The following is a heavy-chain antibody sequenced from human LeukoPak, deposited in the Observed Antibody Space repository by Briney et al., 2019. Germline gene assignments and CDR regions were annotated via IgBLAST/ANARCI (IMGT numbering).Heavy chain of an antibody. CDR3: AREVGPYGGNSWGAFDY. CDR2: IYSGGST. D-gene: IGHD4-23*01. Sequence: LPGGSLRLSCAASGFTVSSNYTSWVRQAPGKGLEWVSVIYSGGSTYYADSVKGRFTISRDNSKNTLYLQMNSLRAEDTAVYYCAREVGPYGGNSWGAFDYWGQGTLVTVSS. J-gene: IGHJ4*02. CDR1: GFTVSSNY. V-gene: IGHV3-66*02.